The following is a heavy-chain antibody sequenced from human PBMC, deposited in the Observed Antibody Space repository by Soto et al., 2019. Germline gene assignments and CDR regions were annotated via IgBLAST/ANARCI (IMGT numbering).Heavy chain of an antibody. D-gene: IGHD6-13*01. V-gene: IGHV3-23*01. CDR2: ISGGGGAT. CDR3: ARDLERTAADPNHRDY. J-gene: IGHJ4*02. Sequence: SGGSLRLSCAASGFTFSNYAMSWVRQAPGKGLEWLSAISGGGGATYYADSVKGRFTISRDNAKNSLYLQMNSLRAEDTAVYYCARDLERTAADPNHRDYWGQGTLVTVSS. CDR1: GFTFSNYA.